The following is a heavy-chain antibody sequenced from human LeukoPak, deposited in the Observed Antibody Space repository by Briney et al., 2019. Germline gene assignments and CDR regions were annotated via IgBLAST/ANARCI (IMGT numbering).Heavy chain of an antibody. CDR1: GFTFSICA. D-gene: IGHD6-19*01. Sequence: GGSLRLSCAVSGFTFSICAMSWVRQAPGKGLEWVSGVSGSGDSTYYADSVKGRFTISRDNSKNTLYLQMNSLRAEDTAVYYCAKYMSSGYWGQGTLVTVSS. CDR3: AKYMSSGY. CDR2: VSGSGDST. V-gene: IGHV3-23*01. J-gene: IGHJ4*02.